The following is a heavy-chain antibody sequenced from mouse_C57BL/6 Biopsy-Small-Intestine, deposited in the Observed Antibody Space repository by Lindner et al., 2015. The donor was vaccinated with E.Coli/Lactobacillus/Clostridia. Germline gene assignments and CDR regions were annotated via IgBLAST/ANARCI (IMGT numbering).Heavy chain of an antibody. J-gene: IGHJ4*01. V-gene: IGHV5-17*01. CDR1: GFTFSDYG. Sequence: VQLQESGGGLVKPGGPLKLSCAASGFTFSDYGMHWVRQAPEKGLEWVAYISSDSTTIYYADTVKGRFSISRDNAKNTLFLQMTSLRSEDTAMYYCARPRFYAMDYWGSRNLSHRLL. CDR2: ISSDSTTI. CDR3: ARPRFYAMDY.